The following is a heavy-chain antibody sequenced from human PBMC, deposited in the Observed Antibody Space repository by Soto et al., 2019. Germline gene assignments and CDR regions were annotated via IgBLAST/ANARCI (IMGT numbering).Heavy chain of an antibody. CDR3: TRLRAAGGYEDSTFDY. D-gene: IGHD5-12*01. CDR1: GFTFGDYA. J-gene: IGHJ4*02. Sequence: GGSLRLSCTASGFTFGDYAMSWFRQAPGKGLEWVGFIRSKAYGGTTEYAASVKGRFTISRDDSKSIAYLQMNSLKTEDTAVYYCTRLRAAGGYEDSTFDYWGQGTLVTVSS. V-gene: IGHV3-49*03. CDR2: IRSKAYGGTT.